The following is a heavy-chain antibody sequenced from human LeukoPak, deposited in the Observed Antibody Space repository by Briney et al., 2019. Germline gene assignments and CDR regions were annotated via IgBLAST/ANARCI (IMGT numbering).Heavy chain of an antibody. V-gene: IGHV3-15*01. D-gene: IGHD6-25*01. CDR3: TTRRQDGC. J-gene: IGHJ4*02. CDR2: IKSKIDGGTI. CDR1: GFTFSDAW. Sequence: GGSLRLSCVGSGFTFSDAWISWVRQAPGKGLEWVGRIKSKIDGGTIDYAAPVKGRFTISRDDSRNTLYLQMNSLKTEDTAVYYCTTRRQDGCWGQGTLVTVS.